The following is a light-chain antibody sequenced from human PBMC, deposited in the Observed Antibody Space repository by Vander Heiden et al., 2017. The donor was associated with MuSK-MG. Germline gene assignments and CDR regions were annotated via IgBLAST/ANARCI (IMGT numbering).Light chain of an antibody. V-gene: IGKV3-15*01. CDR1: QSISGK. CDR2: ETS. Sequence: ERVLTQAPATLSVSPGERATLSCRASQSISGKLAWYQQKPGQAPWLVMYETSTRATGIPARFSGSGSGTEFTLTISSLQSEDFAVYYCQQYNNWPLTFGGGTKVEIK. J-gene: IGKJ4*01. CDR3: QQYNNWPLT.